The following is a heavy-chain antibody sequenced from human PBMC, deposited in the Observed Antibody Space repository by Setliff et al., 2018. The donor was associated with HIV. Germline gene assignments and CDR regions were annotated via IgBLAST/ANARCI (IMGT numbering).Heavy chain of an antibody. Sequence: ASVKVSCKASGYTFTNSDINWVRQATGQGLEWMGWMNPNSGNTGYAQKFQGRVIMTRDTSITTAYMELSSLRSEDTAVYYCARGGSSSRYYYYYMDVWGKGTTVTVSS. V-gene: IGHV1-8*02. CDR3: ARGGSSSRYYYYYMDV. CDR1: GYTFTNSD. J-gene: IGHJ6*03. D-gene: IGHD6-6*01. CDR2: MNPNSGNT.